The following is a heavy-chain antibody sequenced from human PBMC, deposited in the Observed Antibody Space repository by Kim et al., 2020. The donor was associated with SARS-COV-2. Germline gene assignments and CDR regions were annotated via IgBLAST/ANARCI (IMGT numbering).Heavy chain of an antibody. CDR3: ARDDIVVVPPSYYYYGMDV. J-gene: IGHJ6*02. V-gene: IGHV3-7*01. CDR1: GFTFSSYW. CDR2: IKQDGSEK. D-gene: IGHD2-2*01. Sequence: GGSLRLSCAASGFTFSSYWMSWVRQAPGKGLEWVANIKQDGSEKYYVDSVKGRFTISRDNAKNSLYLQMNSLRAEDTAVYYCARDDIVVVPPSYYYYGMDVWGQGTTVTVSS.